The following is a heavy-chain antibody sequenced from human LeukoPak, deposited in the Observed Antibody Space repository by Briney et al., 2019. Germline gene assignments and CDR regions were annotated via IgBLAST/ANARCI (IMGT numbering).Heavy chain of an antibody. V-gene: IGHV1-46*01. D-gene: IGHD5-18*01. CDR3: AREYRGYSYGYWGY. Sequence: ASVKVSCKASGYSFTDYFIHWVRQAPGQGLEWMGIINPSGGSTSYAQKFQGRVTMTRDMSTSTVYMELSRLRSDDTAVYYCAREYRGYSYGYWGYWGQGTLVTVSS. CDR1: GYSFTDYF. J-gene: IGHJ4*02. CDR2: INPSGGST.